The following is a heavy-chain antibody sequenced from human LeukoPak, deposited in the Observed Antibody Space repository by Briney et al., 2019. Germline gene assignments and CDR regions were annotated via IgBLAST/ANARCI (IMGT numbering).Heavy chain of an antibody. CDR2: INPIGGTT. CDR3: ARQQGLQNLNFDY. CDR1: GYTFTGYY. V-gene: IGHV1-46*01. Sequence: GASVKVSCKASGYTFTGYYTHWMRQAPGQGLEWMGIINPIGGTTDYAQKFQGRVTMTRDTSTSTVYMELSSLSPEDTAVYYCARQQGLQNLNFDYWGQGTLVTVSS. D-gene: IGHD4-11*01. J-gene: IGHJ4*02.